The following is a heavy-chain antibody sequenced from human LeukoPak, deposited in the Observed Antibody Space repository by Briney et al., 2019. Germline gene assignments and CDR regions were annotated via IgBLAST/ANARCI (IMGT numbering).Heavy chain of an antibody. D-gene: IGHD5-24*01. J-gene: IGHJ4*02. Sequence: GGSLRLSCAASGFTFSSYAMSWVRQAPGKGLEWVSAISGSGGSTYYADSVKGRFTISRDNSKNTLYLQMNSLRAEDTAVYYCARGCGDGYNSVLCAFDYWGQGTLVTVSS. CDR1: GFTFSSYA. CDR3: ARGCGDGYNSVLCAFDY. CDR2: ISGSGGST. V-gene: IGHV3-23*01.